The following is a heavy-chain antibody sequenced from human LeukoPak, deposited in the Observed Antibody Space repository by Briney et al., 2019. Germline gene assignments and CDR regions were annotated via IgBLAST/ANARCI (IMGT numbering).Heavy chain of an antibody. Sequence: LRLSCAASGFTFSSYAMSWVRQHPGQGLEWIGYISYSGSTYYNPSLKSRVTISVDTSKNQFSLKLSSVTAADTAVYYCARESRGEYSYGLYDYWGQGTLVTVSS. CDR3: ARESRGEYSYGLYDY. D-gene: IGHD5-18*01. V-gene: IGHV4-31*02. CDR1: GFTFSSYA. CDR2: ISYSGST. J-gene: IGHJ4*02.